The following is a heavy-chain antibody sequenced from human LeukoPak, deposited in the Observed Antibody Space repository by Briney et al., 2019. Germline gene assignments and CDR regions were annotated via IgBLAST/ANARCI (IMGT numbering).Heavy chain of an antibody. J-gene: IGHJ4*02. CDR3: ARGGRRTPYYFDY. D-gene: IGHD1-14*01. CDR2: INHSGST. CDR1: GGSFRGYY. Sequence: SETLSLTCAVYGGSFRGYYWSWIRQPPGKGLEWIGEINHSGSTNYNPSLKSRVTISVDTSKNQFSLKLSSVTAADTAVYYCARGGRRTPYYFDYWGQGTLVTVSS. V-gene: IGHV4-34*01.